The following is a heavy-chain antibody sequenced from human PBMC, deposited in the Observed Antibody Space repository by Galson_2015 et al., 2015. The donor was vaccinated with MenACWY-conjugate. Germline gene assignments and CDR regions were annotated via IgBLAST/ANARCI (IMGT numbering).Heavy chain of an antibody. J-gene: IGHJ4*02. CDR2: ISSDGRKT. V-gene: IGHV3-30*04. D-gene: IGHD4-11*01. CDR1: GFTLSDNA. CDR3: ARDAAKPHSLQANFFDH. Sequence: SLRLSCAASGFTLSDNAMHWVRQAPGKGLEWVAVISSDGRKTFYSDSVKGRFTISRDTSNNALHLQMDGLRPDDTAVYFCARDAAKPHSLQANFFDHWGQGTLVTVSS.